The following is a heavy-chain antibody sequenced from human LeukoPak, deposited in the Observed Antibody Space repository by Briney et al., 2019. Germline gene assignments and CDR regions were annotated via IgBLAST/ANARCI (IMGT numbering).Heavy chain of an antibody. J-gene: IGHJ4*02. V-gene: IGHV3-21*01. CDR2: ITSSSSYI. CDR3: ARGSTYSSGWYTGFDY. D-gene: IGHD6-19*01. CDR1: GFTFSSYS. Sequence: GGSLRLSCAGSGFTFSSYSMNWVRQAPGKGLEWVSSITSSSSYIYYADSVKGRFTISRDNAKKSVYLQMNSLRAEDTAVYYCARGSTYSSGWYTGFDYWDQGTLVTVSS.